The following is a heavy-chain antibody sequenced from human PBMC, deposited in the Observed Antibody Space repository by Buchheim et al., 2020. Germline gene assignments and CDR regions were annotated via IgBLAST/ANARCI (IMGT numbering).Heavy chain of an antibody. Sequence: QVQLVQSGAEVKKPGASVKVSCKASGYTFTSYDINWVRQATGQGLEWMGWMNPNSGNTGYAQKFQGRVTMTRNTSISTAYLELSSLRSEDTAVYYCARALLGYCSSTSCYQDGGWYFDLWGRGTL. CDR1: GYTFTSYD. CDR2: MNPNSGNT. V-gene: IGHV1-8*01. D-gene: IGHD2-2*01. CDR3: ARALLGYCSSTSCYQDGGWYFDL. J-gene: IGHJ2*01.